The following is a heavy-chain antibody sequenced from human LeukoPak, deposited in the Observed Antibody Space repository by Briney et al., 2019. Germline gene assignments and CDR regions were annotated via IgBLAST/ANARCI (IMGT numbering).Heavy chain of an antibody. Sequence: GRSLRLSCAASGFTFSSYGMHWVRQAPGKGLEWVAVISYDGSNKYYADSVKGRFTISRDNSKNTLYLQMNSLRAEDTAVYYCAKVAARYYFDYWGQGTLVTVSS. D-gene: IGHD4-17*01. J-gene: IGHJ4*02. CDR2: ISYDGSNK. CDR1: GFTFSSYG. CDR3: AKVAARYYFDY. V-gene: IGHV3-30*18.